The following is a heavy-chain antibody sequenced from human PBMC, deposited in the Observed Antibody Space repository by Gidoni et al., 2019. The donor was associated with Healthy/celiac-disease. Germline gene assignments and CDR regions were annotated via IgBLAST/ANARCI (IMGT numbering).Heavy chain of an antibody. J-gene: IGHJ4*02. CDR1: GFTFSSYS. Sequence: EVQLLESGGGLVQHGGSLRLPCAAAGFTFSSYSMSWGSQAPGKGLDWVSALMCIVGSTYYADSVKGRFTISRANSKNTLYMKRNSLRAEDTAVYYCAKERSSGWWEGAVDLFDYWGQGTLVTVSS. CDR3: AKERSSGWWEGAVDLFDY. D-gene: IGHD6-19*01. V-gene: IGHV3-23*01. CDR2: LMCIVGST.